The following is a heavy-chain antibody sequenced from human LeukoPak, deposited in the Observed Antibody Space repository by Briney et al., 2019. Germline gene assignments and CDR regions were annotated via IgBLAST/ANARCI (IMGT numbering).Heavy chain of an antibody. CDR3: ATYYYDSSGYYYFDY. Sequence: SETLSLTCTVSGGSISSYYWSWIRQPPGKGLEWIGYVYYSGSTNYNPSLKSRVTISVDTSKNQFSLKLNSVTAADTAVYYCATYYYDSSGYYYFDYWGQGTLVTVSS. D-gene: IGHD3-22*01. CDR2: VYYSGST. V-gene: IGHV4-59*01. CDR1: GGSISSYY. J-gene: IGHJ4*02.